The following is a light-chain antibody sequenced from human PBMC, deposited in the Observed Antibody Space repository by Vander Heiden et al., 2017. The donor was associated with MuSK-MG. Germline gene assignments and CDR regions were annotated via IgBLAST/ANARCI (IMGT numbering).Light chain of an antibody. Sequence: QLVLPQSPSASASLGASVKLTCTLSSGHSIAWHQQQPEKGPRYLMKVNSDGSHTKGDGIPDRFSGSSSGAERYLTIASLQSEDEADYYCQTWGTGIQVFGGGTKLTVL. CDR1: SGHS. CDR2: VNSDGSH. V-gene: IGLV4-69*01. J-gene: IGLJ2*01. CDR3: QTWGTGIQV.